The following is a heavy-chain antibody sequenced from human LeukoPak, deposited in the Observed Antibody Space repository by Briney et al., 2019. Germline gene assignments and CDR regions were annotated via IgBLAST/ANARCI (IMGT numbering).Heavy chain of an antibody. V-gene: IGHV4-39*01. J-gene: IGHJ4*02. CDR1: GGSIRGSSWF. Sequence: PSETLSLTCTVSGGSIRGSSWFWGWSRQPPGKGLEWIGSVSSGGTTYYNPSLKSRVTISVGTSKTQFSLKLSTVTAADTAIYYCSTYYFDSSGYLTGFDYWGQGTLVTVSS. D-gene: IGHD3-22*01. CDR2: VSSGGTT. CDR3: STYYFDSSGYLTGFDY.